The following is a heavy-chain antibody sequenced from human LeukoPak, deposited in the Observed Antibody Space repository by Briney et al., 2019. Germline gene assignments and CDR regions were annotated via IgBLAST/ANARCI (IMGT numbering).Heavy chain of an antibody. CDR2: INHSGST. Sequence: SETLSLTCAVYGGSFSGYYWSWIRQPPGKGLEWIGEINHSGSTNYNPSLKSRVTISVDTSKNQFSLKLSSVTAADTAVYYCARGPYSSGLYYLSYFDYWGQGTLVTVSS. J-gene: IGHJ4*02. V-gene: IGHV4-34*01. CDR1: GGSFSGYY. D-gene: IGHD6-19*01. CDR3: ARGPYSSGLYYLSYFDY.